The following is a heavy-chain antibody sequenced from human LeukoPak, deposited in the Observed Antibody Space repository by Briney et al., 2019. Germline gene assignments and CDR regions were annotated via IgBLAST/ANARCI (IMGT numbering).Heavy chain of an antibody. CDR3: ASSLITGTPVHYYYMDV. Sequence: SVKVSCKASGGTFSSYAISWVRQAPGQGLEWMGGIIPIFGTANYAQKFQGRVTITTDESTSTAYMELSSLRSEDPALYYCASSLITGTPVHYYYMDVWGKGTTVTVSS. D-gene: IGHD1-20*01. CDR1: GGTFSSYA. V-gene: IGHV1-69*05. J-gene: IGHJ6*03. CDR2: IIPIFGTA.